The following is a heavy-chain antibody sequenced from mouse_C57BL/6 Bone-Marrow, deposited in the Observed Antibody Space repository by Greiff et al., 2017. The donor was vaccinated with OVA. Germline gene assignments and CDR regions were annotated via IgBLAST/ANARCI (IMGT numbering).Heavy chain of an antibody. CDR2: IDPETGGT. J-gene: IGHJ3*01. CDR1: GYTFTDYE. CDR3: TGHCYEDWFDY. D-gene: IGHD1-2*01. Sequence: QVQLQQSGAELVRPGASVTLSCKASGYTFTDYEMHWVKQTPVHGLEWIGAIDPETGGTAYNQKFKGKAILTADKSSSTAYMELRSLTSEDSAVYYCTGHCYEDWFDYWGQGTLVTVSA. V-gene: IGHV1-15*01.